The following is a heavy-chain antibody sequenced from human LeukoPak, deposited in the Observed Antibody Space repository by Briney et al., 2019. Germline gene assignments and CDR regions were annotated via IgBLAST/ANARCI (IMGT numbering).Heavy chain of an antibody. Sequence: PSQTLSLTCAVPGGSISSGGYSWSCIRQPPGKGLEWIGYTYHSGSTYYNPSLKSRVTISVDRSKNQFSLKLSSVTAADTAVYYCARGVPAAPPRYYYGMDVWGQGTTVTVSS. V-gene: IGHV4-30-2*01. J-gene: IGHJ6*02. CDR1: GGSISSGGYS. CDR3: ARGVPAAPPRYYYGMDV. D-gene: IGHD2-2*01. CDR2: TYHSGST.